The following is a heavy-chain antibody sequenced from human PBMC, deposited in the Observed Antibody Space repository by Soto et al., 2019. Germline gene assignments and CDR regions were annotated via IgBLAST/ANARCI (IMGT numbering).Heavy chain of an antibody. CDR3: AKDTPWTVDY. CDR1: GFTFSSYG. J-gene: IGHJ4*02. V-gene: IGHV3-30*18. CDR2: TSYDGSDK. Sequence: GGSLRLSCAASGFTFSSYGMHWVRQAPGKGLEWVAVTSYDGSDKSYADSVKGRFTISRDNSKNTLYLQMNNLRAEDTAVYYCAKDTPWTVDYWGQGTLVTVSS.